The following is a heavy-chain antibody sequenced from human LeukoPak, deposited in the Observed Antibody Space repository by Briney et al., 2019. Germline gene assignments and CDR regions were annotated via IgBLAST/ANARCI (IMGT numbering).Heavy chain of an antibody. J-gene: IGHJ5*02. CDR1: GGTFSSYA. D-gene: IGHD3-22*01. CDR2: IIPIFGTA. Sequence: ASVKVSCKASGGTFSSYAISWVRQAPGQGLECMGGIIPIFGTANYAQKFQGRVTITADESTSTAYMELSSLRSEDTAVYYCAREGYYDSSGEEVFDPWGQGTLVTVSS. CDR3: AREGYYDSSGEEVFDP. V-gene: IGHV1-69*13.